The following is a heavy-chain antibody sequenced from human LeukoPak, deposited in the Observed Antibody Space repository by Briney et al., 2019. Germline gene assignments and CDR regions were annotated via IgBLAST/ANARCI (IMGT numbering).Heavy chain of an antibody. V-gene: IGHV1-69*04. CDR1: GYTFTSYG. CDR3: AREYGDYVVVAFDI. CDR2: IIPILGIA. D-gene: IGHD4-17*01. J-gene: IGHJ3*02. Sequence: GSSVKVSCKASGYTFTSYGISWVRQAPGQGLEWMGRIIPILGIANYAQKFQGRVTITADKSTSTAYMELSSLRSEDTAVYYCAREYGDYVVVAFDIWGQGTMVTVSS.